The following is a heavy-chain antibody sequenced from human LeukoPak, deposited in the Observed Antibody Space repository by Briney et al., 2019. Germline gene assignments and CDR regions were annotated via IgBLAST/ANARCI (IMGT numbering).Heavy chain of an antibody. CDR2: IYPGDSDT. D-gene: IGHD3-3*01. CDR3: ARPQFWSGYSDDAFDI. CDR1: GYSFTSYW. Sequence: GESLKISCKGSGYSFTSYWIGWVRQMPGKGLEWMGIIYPGDSDTRYSPSFQGQVTISADKSISTAYLQWSSLKASDTAMYYCARPQFWSGYSDDAFDIWGQGTMVTVSS. V-gene: IGHV5-51*01. J-gene: IGHJ3*02.